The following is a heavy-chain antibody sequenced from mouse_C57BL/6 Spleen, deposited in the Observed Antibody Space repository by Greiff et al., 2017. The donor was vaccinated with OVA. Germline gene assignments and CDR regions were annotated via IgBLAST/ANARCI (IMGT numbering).Heavy chain of an antibody. Sequence: VQLKESGGGLVKPGGSLKLSCAASGFTFSSYAMSWVRQTPEKRLEWVATISDGGSYTYYPDNVKGRFTISRDNAKNNLYLQMSHLKSEDTAMYYCARVRDGYSFFDYWGQGTTLTVSS. V-gene: IGHV5-4*01. CDR3: ARVRDGYSFFDY. J-gene: IGHJ2*01. CDR2: ISDGGSYT. CDR1: GFTFSSYA. D-gene: IGHD2-3*01.